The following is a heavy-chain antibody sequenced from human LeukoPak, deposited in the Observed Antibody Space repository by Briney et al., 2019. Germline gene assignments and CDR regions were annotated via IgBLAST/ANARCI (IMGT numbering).Heavy chain of an antibody. J-gene: IGHJ4*02. Sequence: ASVNVSCKASGYTFTSYGISWVRQAPGQGLEWMGWISAYNGNTNYAQKLQGRVTMTTDTSTSTAYMELRSLRSDDTAVYYCARVGYCSSTSCFDYWGQGTLATVSS. V-gene: IGHV1-18*01. CDR1: GYTFTSYG. CDR2: ISAYNGNT. D-gene: IGHD2-2*01. CDR3: ARVGYCSSTSCFDY.